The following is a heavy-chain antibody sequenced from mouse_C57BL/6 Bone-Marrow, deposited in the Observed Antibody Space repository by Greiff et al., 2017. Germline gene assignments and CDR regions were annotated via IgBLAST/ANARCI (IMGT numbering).Heavy chain of an antibody. Sequence: VQLQQPGAELVMPGASVKLSCKASGYTFTSYWMHWVKQRPGQGLEWIGEIDPSDSYTNYNQKFKGKSTLTLDKSSSTAYMQLSSLTSEDSAVYYCARDYYGSSYYFDYWGQGTTLTVSS. D-gene: IGHD1-1*01. CDR1: GYTFTSYW. J-gene: IGHJ2*01. V-gene: IGHV1-69*01. CDR2: IDPSDSYT. CDR3: ARDYYGSSYYFDY.